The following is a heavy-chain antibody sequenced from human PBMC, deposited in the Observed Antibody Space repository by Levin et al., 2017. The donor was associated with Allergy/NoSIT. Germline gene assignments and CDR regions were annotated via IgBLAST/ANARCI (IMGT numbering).Heavy chain of an antibody. CDR2: IYYSGST. J-gene: IGHJ4*02. CDR1: GGSISSYY. V-gene: IGHV4-59*08. CDR3: ARALVYSGSKHFDY. D-gene: IGHD1-26*01. Sequence: SETLSLTCTVSGGSISSYYWSWIRQPPGKGLEWIGYIYYSGSTNYNPSLKSRVTISVDTSKNQFSLKLSSVTAADTAVYYCARALVYSGSKHFDYWGQGTLVTVSS.